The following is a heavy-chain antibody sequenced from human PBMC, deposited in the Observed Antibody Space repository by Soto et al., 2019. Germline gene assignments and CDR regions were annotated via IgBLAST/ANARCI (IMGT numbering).Heavy chain of an antibody. V-gene: IGHV3-43*01. Sequence: GSLRLSCAASGFTFDDYTMHWVRQAPGKGLEWVSLISWDGGSTYYADSVKGRFTISRDNSKNSLYLQMNSLRTEDTALYYCAKVRTYYYDSSGYELSNWGQGTLVTVSS. CDR3: AKVRTYYYDSSGYELSN. CDR2: ISWDGGST. J-gene: IGHJ4*02. D-gene: IGHD3-22*01. CDR1: GFTFDDYT.